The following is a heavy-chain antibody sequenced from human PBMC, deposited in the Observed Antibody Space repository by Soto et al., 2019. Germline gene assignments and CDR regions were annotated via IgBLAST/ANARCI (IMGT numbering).Heavy chain of an antibody. Sequence: PGESLKISCKGSGCSFSSYWITWVRQMPGEGLEWMGRIDPSDSYTNYSPSFQGHVTISADKSISTAFLQWSSLKASDTAVYYCARRRTYYYDTGGQGYFDLWGRGTLVTVSS. D-gene: IGHD3-22*01. CDR1: GCSFSSYW. J-gene: IGHJ2*01. CDR3: ARRRTYYYDTGGQGYFDL. V-gene: IGHV5-10-1*01. CDR2: IDPSDSYT.